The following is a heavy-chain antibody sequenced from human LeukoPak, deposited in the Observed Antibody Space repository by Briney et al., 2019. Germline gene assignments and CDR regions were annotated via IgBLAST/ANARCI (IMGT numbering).Heavy chain of an antibody. D-gene: IGHD5-12*01. CDR3: ARDKEQTGYSGQGFDY. V-gene: IGHV4-59*01. J-gene: IGHJ4*02. CDR1: GGSISSYY. Sequence: PSETLSLTCTVSGGSISSYYWSWIRQPPGKGLEWIGYIYYSGSTNYNPSLKSRVTISVDTSKNQFSLKLSSVTAADTAVYYCARDKEQTGYSGQGFDYWGQGTLVTVSS. CDR2: IYYSGST.